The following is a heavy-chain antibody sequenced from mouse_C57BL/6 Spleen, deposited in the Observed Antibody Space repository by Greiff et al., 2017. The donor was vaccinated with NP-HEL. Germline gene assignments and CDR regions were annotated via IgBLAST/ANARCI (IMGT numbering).Heavy chain of an antibody. CDR3: ATIYYGNYGGFDY. J-gene: IGHJ2*01. D-gene: IGHD2-1*01. V-gene: IGHV5-17*01. CDR1: GFTFSDYG. CDR2: ISSGSSTI. Sequence: VESGGGLVKPGGSLKLSCAASGFTFSDYGMHWVRQAPEKGLEWVAYISSGSSTIYYADTVKGRFTISRDNAKNTLFLQMTSLRSEDTAMYYCATIYYGNYGGFDYWGQGTTLTVSS.